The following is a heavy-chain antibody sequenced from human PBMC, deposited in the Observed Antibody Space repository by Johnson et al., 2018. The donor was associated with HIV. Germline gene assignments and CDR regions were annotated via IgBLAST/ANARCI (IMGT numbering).Heavy chain of an antibody. Sequence: MQLVESGGGLIQPGGSLRLSCAASGFTVSSNYMSWVRQAPGKGLEWVSVIYSGGSTYYADSVKGRFTISRDNSKNTLYLQMNSLRAEDTAVYYCARDSPYSSGWHDAFDIWGQGTMVTVSS. V-gene: IGHV3-53*01. CDR1: GFTVSSNY. J-gene: IGHJ3*02. CDR3: ARDSPYSSGWHDAFDI. CDR2: IYSGGST. D-gene: IGHD6-19*01.